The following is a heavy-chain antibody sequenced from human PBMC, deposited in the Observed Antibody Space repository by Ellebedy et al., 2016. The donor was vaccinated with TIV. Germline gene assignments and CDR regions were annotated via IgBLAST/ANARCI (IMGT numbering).Heavy chain of an antibody. Sequence: GGSLRLXXAASGFTFSGYAMSWVRQAPGKGLEWVSAISGSGDSTYYADSVKGRFTISRDNSKNTLYLQMNSLRAEDTAVYYCAKGPTTRYYYMDVWGKGTTVTVSS. D-gene: IGHD1-26*01. V-gene: IGHV3-23*01. J-gene: IGHJ6*03. CDR1: GFTFSGYA. CDR3: AKGPTTRYYYMDV. CDR2: ISGSGDST.